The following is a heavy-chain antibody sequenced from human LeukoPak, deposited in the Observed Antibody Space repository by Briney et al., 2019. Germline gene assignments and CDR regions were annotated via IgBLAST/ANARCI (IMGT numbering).Heavy chain of an antibody. Sequence: GGSLRLSCAASGFTFSNAWMSWVRQAPGKGLEWVGRIKRKTDGGTTDYAAPVKGRFTISRDDSKNTLYLQMNSLRTEDTAVYYCTTSVVVIPFFDYWGQGTLVTVSS. CDR3: TTSVVVIPFFDY. D-gene: IGHD3-22*01. V-gene: IGHV3-15*01. J-gene: IGHJ4*02. CDR2: IKRKTDGGTT. CDR1: GFTFSNAW.